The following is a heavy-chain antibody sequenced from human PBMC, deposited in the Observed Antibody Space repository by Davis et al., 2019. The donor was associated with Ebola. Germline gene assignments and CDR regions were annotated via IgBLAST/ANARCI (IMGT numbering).Heavy chain of an antibody. CDR2: ISYHGNYI. Sequence: PGGSLRLSCAASGFSFSIYGMHWVRQAPGKGLEWVAGISYHGNYISYVDSVKGRFAISRDNSDNTLYLQMNNLRGDDTAVYYCAQEYCSNSGSYCTVFDHRGQGTLVTVSS. J-gene: IGHJ4*02. CDR1: GFSFSIYG. D-gene: IGHD3-10*01. CDR3: AQEYCSNSGSYCTVFDH. V-gene: IGHV3-30*18.